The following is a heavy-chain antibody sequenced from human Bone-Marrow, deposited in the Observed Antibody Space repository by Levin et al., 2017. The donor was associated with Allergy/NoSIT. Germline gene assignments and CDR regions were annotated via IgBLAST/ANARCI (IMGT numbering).Heavy chain of an antibody. Sequence: GESLKISCRGSGYSFTNYLIGWVRQMPGKGLEWMGVIYPGDSDTRYSPSFQGQVTISADNSITTAYLQWSSLKASDTARYYCASHSGDGALGYFECWGQGTLVTVSA. D-gene: IGHD3-10*01. CDR2: IYPGDSDT. J-gene: IGHJ4*02. CDR1: GYSFTNYL. V-gene: IGHV5-51*01. CDR3: ASHSGDGALGYFEC.